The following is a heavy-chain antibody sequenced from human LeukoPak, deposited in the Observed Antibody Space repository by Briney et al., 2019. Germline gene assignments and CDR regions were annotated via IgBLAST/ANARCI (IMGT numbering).Heavy chain of an antibody. Sequence: SETLSLTCTVSGGSISSYYCSWIRQPPGKGLEWIGYIYHSGSTYYNPSLKSRVTISVDRSKNQFSLKLSSVTAADTAVYYCAVTNNYYYYGMDVWGKGTTVTVSS. V-gene: IGHV4-59*04. D-gene: IGHD4-17*01. CDR3: AVTNNYYYYGMDV. CDR1: GGSISSYY. J-gene: IGHJ6*04. CDR2: IYHSGST.